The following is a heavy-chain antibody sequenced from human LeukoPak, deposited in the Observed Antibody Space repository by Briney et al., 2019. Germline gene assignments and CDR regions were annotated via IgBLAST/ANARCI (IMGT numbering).Heavy chain of an antibody. D-gene: IGHD3-9*01. CDR2: IYTSGST. V-gene: IGHV4-61*02. J-gene: IGHJ6*03. Sequence: PSETLSLTCTVSGGSISSGSYYWSWVRQPAGKGLEWIGRIYTSGSTNYNPSLKSRVTISVDTSKNQFSLKLSSVTAADTAVYYCARVPTDWLSRPYYYMDVWGKGTTVTVSS. CDR1: GGSISSGSYY. CDR3: ARVPTDWLSRPYYYMDV.